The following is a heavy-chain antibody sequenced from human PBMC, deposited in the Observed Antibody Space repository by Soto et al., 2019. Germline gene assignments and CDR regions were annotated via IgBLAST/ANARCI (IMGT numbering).Heavy chain of an antibody. D-gene: IGHD2-2*01. CDR1: GYSFTSYW. CDR3: ARRGQLLTGWFDP. J-gene: IGHJ5*02. CDR2: IYPSDSDT. V-gene: IGHV5-51*01. Sequence: PGESLKISCQGSGYSFTSYWIGWVRQMPGKGLEWMGIIYPSDSDTRYSPSFQGQVTISADKSISTAYLQWSSLKASDTAMYYCARRGQLLTGWFDPWGQGTLVTVSS.